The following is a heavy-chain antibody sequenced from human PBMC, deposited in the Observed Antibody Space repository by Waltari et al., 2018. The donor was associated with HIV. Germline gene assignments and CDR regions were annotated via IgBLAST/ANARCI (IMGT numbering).Heavy chain of an antibody. CDR3: VGDRTSLTTGDFDS. CDR1: GIAFALFT. D-gene: IGHD1-1*01. J-gene: IGHJ4*02. Sequence: ELVESGGGLFKPGQSLILSCNASGIAFALFTRTWVRQAPGRGLEWVASISRGSSFSYYSDSFKGRISISRDNAKKSLFLQMNSLTADDTGLYFCVGDRTSLTTGDFDSWGQGVPVIVSS. V-gene: IGHV3-21*02. CDR2: ISRGSSFS.